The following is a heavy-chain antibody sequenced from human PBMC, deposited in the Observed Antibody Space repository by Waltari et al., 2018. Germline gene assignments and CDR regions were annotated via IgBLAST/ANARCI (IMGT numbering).Heavy chain of an antibody. Sequence: EVQLVDSGGGLVQPGGSLRLSCAASGFTFSKYWMRWVRQAPGKGLEWVATVKQDGSDKYYVDSVKGRFTISRDNGDNSLYLQMNSLRAEDTAVYYCARDFYDVTSGFYTPGLFDYWGQGSLVTVSS. CDR2: VKQDGSDK. CDR1: GFTFSKYW. CDR3: ARDFYDVTSGFYTPGLFDY. D-gene: IGHD3-3*01. V-gene: IGHV3-7*01. J-gene: IGHJ4*02.